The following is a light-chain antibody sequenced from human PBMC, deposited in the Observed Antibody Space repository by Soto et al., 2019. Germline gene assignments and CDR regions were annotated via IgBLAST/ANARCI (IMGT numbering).Light chain of an antibody. CDR3: QNYNGAPWT. Sequence: DIQMTQSPSSLSASVGDRVTITCRANQGISTYLVWYQQKPGTVPKLLIFAASTLQSGVPSRFSGSGSGTDFTLTISRPQPEDVSTYYCQNYNGAPWTFGQGTKVEIK. V-gene: IGKV1-27*01. J-gene: IGKJ1*01. CDR1: QGISTY. CDR2: AAS.